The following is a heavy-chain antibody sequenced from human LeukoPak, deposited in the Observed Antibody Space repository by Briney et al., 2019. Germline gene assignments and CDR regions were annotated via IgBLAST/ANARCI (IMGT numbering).Heavy chain of an antibody. Sequence: SQTLSLTCTVSGASFNSDDQYWNWIRQSPGQGLAWIGSIHPSGMFYNNPSLESRVTMSRDTSKNQFSLNLNSVTGADTAVYFCSRGLDSRKLGYWGQGILVTVSS. J-gene: IGHJ4*02. CDR3: SRGLDSRKLGY. V-gene: IGHV4-31*03. CDR2: IHPSGMF. CDR1: GASFNSDDQY. D-gene: IGHD3-22*01.